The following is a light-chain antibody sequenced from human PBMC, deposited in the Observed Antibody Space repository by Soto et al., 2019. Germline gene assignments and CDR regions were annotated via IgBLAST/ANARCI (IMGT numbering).Light chain of an antibody. CDR2: GNN. V-gene: IGLV1-40*01. Sequence: QSVLTQPPSVSGAPGQRITISCTGSSSNFGSGYDVHWYQQPPGTAPTLLIYGNNKRPSGVPDRFSGSKSGTSASLAITGLQAEEEADYYCQAYDTSLSGVVFGGGTKLTVL. J-gene: IGLJ2*01. CDR1: SSNFGSGYD. CDR3: QAYDTSLSGVV.